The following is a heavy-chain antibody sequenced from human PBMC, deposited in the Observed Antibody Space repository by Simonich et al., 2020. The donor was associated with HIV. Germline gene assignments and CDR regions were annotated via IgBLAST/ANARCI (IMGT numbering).Heavy chain of an antibody. Sequence: QEQLQQWGAGLLKPSETLSLTCAVYVGSFTPYYWTWIRQPPGKGLEWIGDINHSKNPHYNPSLKSRLTISIDTSKNQFSLKLTSVTAADTAIYYCARGRKITGTYRWFDPWGQGTLVTVSS. V-gene: IGHV4-34*01. CDR3: ARGRKITGTYRWFDP. J-gene: IGHJ5*02. D-gene: IGHD1-7*01. CDR2: INHSKNP. CDR1: VGSFTPYY.